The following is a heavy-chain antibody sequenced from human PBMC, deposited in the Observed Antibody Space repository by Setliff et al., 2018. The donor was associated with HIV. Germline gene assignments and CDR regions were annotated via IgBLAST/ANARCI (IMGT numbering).Heavy chain of an antibody. D-gene: IGHD4-17*01. CDR1: GFTVSSDY. Sequence: HPGGSLRLSCAASGFTVSSDYMNWVRQAPGKGLEWVSVIHSGGSTFYADSVKGRFTISRDNSKNTVYLQMNSPRAEDTAVYYCARAPAVTTSLFFDYWGQGTLVTVSS. CDR3: ARAPAVTTSLFFDY. J-gene: IGHJ4*02. V-gene: IGHV3-66*01. CDR2: IHSGGST.